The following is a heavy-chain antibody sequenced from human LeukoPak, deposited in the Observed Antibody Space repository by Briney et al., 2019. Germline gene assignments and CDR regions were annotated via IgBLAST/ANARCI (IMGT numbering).Heavy chain of an antibody. J-gene: IGHJ5*02. D-gene: IGHD6-19*01. Sequence: SVKVSCKASGGTFSSYAISWVRQAPGQGLEWMGGIIPIFGTANYAQKFQGRVTITADKSTSTAYMELSSLRSEDTAVYYCARGGSSYSSGWNEYNWFDPWGQGTLVTVSS. V-gene: IGHV1-69*06. CDR3: ARGGSSYSSGWNEYNWFDP. CDR1: GGTFSSYA. CDR2: IIPIFGTA.